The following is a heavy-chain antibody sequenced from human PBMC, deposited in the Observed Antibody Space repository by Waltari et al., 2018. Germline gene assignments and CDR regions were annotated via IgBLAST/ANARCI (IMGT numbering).Heavy chain of an antibody. D-gene: IGHD3-10*01. CDR1: GFTFSSYT. CDR2: ISSNSSYI. J-gene: IGHJ4*02. Sequence: EVQLVESGGGLVKPGGSLRLACSAAGFTFSSYTLTMVPQARGKGLEWVSSISSNSSYIYYADSVKGRFTISRDNAKNSLYLQMNSLRAEDTAVYYCASFPITMVRGVIGYWGQGTLVTVSS. CDR3: ASFPITMVRGVIGY. V-gene: IGHV3-21*01.